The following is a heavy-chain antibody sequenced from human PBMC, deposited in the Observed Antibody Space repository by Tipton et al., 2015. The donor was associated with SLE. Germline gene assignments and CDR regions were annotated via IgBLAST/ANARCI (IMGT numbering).Heavy chain of an antibody. CDR1: GYTFTSYA. D-gene: IGHD6-13*01. J-gene: IGHJ4*02. Sequence: QLVQSGAEVKKPGASVKVSCKASGYTFTSYAMHWVRQAPGQRLEWMGWINAGNGNTKYSQKFQGRVTITRDTSASTAYMELSSLRSEDTAVYYCARDRDSSSWEYYFDYWGQGTLVTVSS. CDR2: INAGNGNT. CDR3: ARDRDSSSWEYYFDY. V-gene: IGHV1-3*01.